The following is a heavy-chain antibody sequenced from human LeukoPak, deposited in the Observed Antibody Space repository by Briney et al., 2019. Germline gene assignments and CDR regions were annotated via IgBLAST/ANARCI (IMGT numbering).Heavy chain of an antibody. CDR3: ARWGGDDFDY. Sequence: PSETLSLTCAVYGGSFSGYYWSWIRQPPGKGLEWIGYIYYSGSTNYNPSLKSRVTISVDTSKNQFSLKLSSVTAADTAVYYCARWGGDDFDYWGQGTLVTVSS. J-gene: IGHJ4*02. D-gene: IGHD2-21*02. CDR2: IYYSGST. V-gene: IGHV4-59*08. CDR1: GGSFSGYY.